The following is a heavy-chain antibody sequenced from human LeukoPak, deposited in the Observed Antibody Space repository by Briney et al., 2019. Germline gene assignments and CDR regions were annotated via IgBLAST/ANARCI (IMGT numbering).Heavy chain of an antibody. V-gene: IGHV4-59*08. CDR2: IYYSGST. D-gene: IGHD6-13*01. J-gene: IGHJ3*02. CDR3: ARHRSIAAAGLDAFDI. CDR1: GGSPSSYY. Sequence: SETLSLTCTVSGGSPSSYYWSWIRQPPGKGLEWIGYIYYSGSTNYNPSLKSRVTISVDTSKNQFSLKLSSVTAADTAVYYCARHRSIAAAGLDAFDIWGQGTMATVSS.